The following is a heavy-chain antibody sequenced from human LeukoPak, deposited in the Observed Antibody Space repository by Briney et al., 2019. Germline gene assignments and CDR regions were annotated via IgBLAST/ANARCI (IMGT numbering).Heavy chain of an antibody. CDR3: ARSPYYDILAGFYYYFDY. CDR2: ISYDGNNK. J-gene: IGHJ4*02. D-gene: IGHD3-9*01. CDR1: GFTFSSYA. V-gene: IGHV3-30-3*01. Sequence: GGSLRLCCAASGFTFSSYAMHWVRQAPGKGLEWVADISYDGNNKYYADSVKGRLTISRDNSKSTLYLQMNSLRAEDTATYYCARSPYYDILAGFYYYFDYWGQGTLVTVSS.